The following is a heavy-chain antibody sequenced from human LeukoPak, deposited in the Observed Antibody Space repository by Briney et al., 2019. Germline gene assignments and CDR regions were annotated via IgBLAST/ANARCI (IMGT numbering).Heavy chain of an antibody. CDR3: ARAAIAARPRGWLDP. D-gene: IGHD6-6*01. V-gene: IGHV1-2*02. CDR1: GYTFTGYY. Sequence: ASVKVSCKASGYTFTGYYMHWVRQAPGQGLEWMGWINPNSGGTNYAQKFQGRVTMTRDTSISTAYMELSRLRSDDTAVYYCARAAIAARPRGWLDPWGQGTLVTVSS. J-gene: IGHJ5*02. CDR2: INPNSGGT.